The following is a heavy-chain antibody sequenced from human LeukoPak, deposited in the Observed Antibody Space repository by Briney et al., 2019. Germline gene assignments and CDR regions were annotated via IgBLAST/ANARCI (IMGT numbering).Heavy chain of an antibody. CDR1: GGSISSSSYY. CDR2: IYYSGST. Sequence: SETLSLTCTVSGGSISSSSYYWSWIRQPPGKGLEWIGYIYYSGSTNYNPSLKSRVTISVDTSKNQFSLKLSSVTAADTAVYYCARGKDSSFDYWGQGTLVTVSS. J-gene: IGHJ4*02. CDR3: ARGKDSSFDY. D-gene: IGHD3-22*01. V-gene: IGHV4-61*01.